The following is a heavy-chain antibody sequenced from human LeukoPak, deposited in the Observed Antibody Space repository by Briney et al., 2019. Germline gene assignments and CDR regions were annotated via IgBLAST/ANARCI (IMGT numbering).Heavy chain of an antibody. V-gene: IGHV1-8*01. CDR2: LSTYSDDT. CDR1: GYTFTSHD. D-gene: IGHD6-13*01. CDR3: GKGGAAGETSGFDH. Sequence: ASVKVSCKVFGYTFTSHDINWLRQAPAQGLEWMGWLSTYSDDTGYAHTFYGRVSMTRDNYIDTAYMELRGLKSDDTVVYYCGKGGAAGETSGFDHWGRGTLVIVSA. J-gene: IGHJ4*02.